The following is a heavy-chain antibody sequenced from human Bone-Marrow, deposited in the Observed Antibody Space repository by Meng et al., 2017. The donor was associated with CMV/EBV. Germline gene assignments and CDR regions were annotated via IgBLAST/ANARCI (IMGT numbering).Heavy chain of an antibody. D-gene: IGHD1-26*01. CDR3: ARNTDLWGSYDY. CDR1: GGTFSSYA. V-gene: IGHV1-69*05. J-gene: IGHJ4*02. Sequence: SVKVSCKASGGTFSSYAISWVRQAPGQGLEWMGGIIPIFGTANYAQKFQGRVTITTDESTSTAYMELSSLRSEDTAVYYCARNTDLWGSYDYWGQGTLVTVSS. CDR2: IIPIFGTA.